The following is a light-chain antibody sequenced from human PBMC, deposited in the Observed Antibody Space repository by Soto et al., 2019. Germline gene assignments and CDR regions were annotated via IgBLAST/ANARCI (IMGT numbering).Light chain of an antibody. V-gene: IGLV1-44*01. CDR2: SND. CDR3: AAWDDSLSGIVV. CDR1: SSNIGSYT. J-gene: IGLJ2*01. Sequence: QSVLTQPPSMSGTPGQRVTISCSGSSSNIGSYTVSWYQQLPGTAPKFLIYSNDQRASGVPDRFSGTKSGTSASLAISGLQSEDEATYYCAAWDDSLSGIVVFGGGTKLTVL.